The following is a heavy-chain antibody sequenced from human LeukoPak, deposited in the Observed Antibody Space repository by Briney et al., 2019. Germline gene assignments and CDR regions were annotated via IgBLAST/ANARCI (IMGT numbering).Heavy chain of an antibody. Sequence: QPGGSLRLSCEASGFRFSDYWMTWVRQAPGKGLEWVANIKEDGREKYYVDSVKGRFTLSKDNAKNSMFLYMNSLRAEDTAVYYCAIWTYINSWWFLEYWGQGTLVTVSS. CDR2: IKEDGREK. CDR1: GFRFSDYW. D-gene: IGHD3-3*01. CDR3: AIWTYINSWWFLEY. V-gene: IGHV3-7*01. J-gene: IGHJ4*02.